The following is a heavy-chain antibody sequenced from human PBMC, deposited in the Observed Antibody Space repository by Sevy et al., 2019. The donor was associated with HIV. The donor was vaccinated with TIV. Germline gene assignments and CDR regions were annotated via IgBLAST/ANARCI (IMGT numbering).Heavy chain of an antibody. Sequence: GESLKISCAASGFTFSSYGMHWVRQAPGKGLEWVAVISYDGSNKYYADSVKGRFTISRDNSKNTLYLQMNSLRAEDTAVYYCAKDSLTTVTYYFDYWGLGTLVTVSS. CDR2: ISYDGSNK. CDR3: AKDSLTTVTYYFDY. V-gene: IGHV3-30*18. D-gene: IGHD4-17*01. CDR1: GFTFSSYG. J-gene: IGHJ4*02.